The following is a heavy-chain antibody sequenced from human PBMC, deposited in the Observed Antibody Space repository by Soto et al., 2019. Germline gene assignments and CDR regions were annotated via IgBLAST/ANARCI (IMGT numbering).Heavy chain of an antibody. J-gene: IGHJ6*02. CDR1: GYTFTGYY. CDR3: AIGLGQDNQYRSSTSCSLYYYYGMDV. D-gene: IGHD2-2*01. CDR2: INPNSGGT. V-gene: IGHV1-2*04. Sequence: ASVKVSCKASGYTFTGYYMHWVRQAPGQGLEWMGWINPNSGGTNYAQKFQGWVTMTRDTSINTAYMELSRLRSDDTAVYYCAIGLGQDNQYRSSTSCSLYYYYGMDVWGQGTTVTVSS.